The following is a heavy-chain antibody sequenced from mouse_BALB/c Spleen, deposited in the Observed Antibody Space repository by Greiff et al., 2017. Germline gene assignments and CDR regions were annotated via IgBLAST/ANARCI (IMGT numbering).Heavy chain of an antibody. CDR3: ASRYYGSSYGYFDV. V-gene: IGHV1S137*01. CDR1: GYTFTDYA. Sequence: QVQLQQSGAELVRPGVSVKISCKGSGYTFTDYAMHWVKQSHAKSLEWIGVISTYYGDASYNQKFKGKATMTVDKSSSTAYMELARLTSEDSAIYYCASRYYGSSYGYFDVWGAGTTVTVSS. J-gene: IGHJ1*01. CDR2: ISTYYGDA. D-gene: IGHD1-1*01.